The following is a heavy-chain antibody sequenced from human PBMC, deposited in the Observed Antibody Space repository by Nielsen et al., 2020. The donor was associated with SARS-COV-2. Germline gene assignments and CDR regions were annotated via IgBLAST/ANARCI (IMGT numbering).Heavy chain of an antibody. CDR2: IYSGGSST. D-gene: IGHD3-22*01. CDR3: ARVLYYDNSGFQF. V-gene: IGHV3-23*03. Sequence: GGSLRLSCAASGFTFSSYAMSWVRQAPGKGLEWVSVIYSGGSSTYYADSVKGRFTISRDNAKNSLYLQMNSLRAEDTAIYYCARVLYYDNSGFQFWGQGTLVTVSS. J-gene: IGHJ4*02. CDR1: GFTFSSYA.